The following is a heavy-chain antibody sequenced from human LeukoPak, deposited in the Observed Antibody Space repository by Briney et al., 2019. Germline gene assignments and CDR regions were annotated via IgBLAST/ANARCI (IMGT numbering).Heavy chain of an antibody. V-gene: IGHV3-30-3*01. Sequence: GGSLRLSCAASGFTFSSYAMHWVRQAPGKGLEWVAVISYDGSNKYYADSVKGRFTISRDNSKNTLYLQMNSLRAEDTAVYYCARDLPYYDILTGYWNYYYYGMDVWGRGTTVTVSS. CDR1: GFTFSSYA. CDR2: ISYDGSNK. CDR3: ARDLPYYDILTGYWNYYYYGMDV. D-gene: IGHD3-9*01. J-gene: IGHJ6*02.